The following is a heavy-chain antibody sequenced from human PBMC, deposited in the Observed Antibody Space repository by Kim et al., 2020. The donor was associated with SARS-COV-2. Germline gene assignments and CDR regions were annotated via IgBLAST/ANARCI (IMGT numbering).Heavy chain of an antibody. J-gene: IGHJ4*02. D-gene: IGHD3-10*01. CDR3: ARTRGASDFDS. Sequence: SETLSLTCTVSGGSISSYYWSWIRQPPGEGLEWIGYVYYIGNTHYNPSLESRVTISVDTSKNQFSLQLNSVTAADTAIYYCARTRGASDFDSWGQGTLVTVSS. V-gene: IGHV4-59*01. CDR1: GGSISSYY. CDR2: VYYIGNT.